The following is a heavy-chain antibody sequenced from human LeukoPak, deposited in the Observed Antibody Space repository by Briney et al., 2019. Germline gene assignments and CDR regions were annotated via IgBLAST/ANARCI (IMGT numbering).Heavy chain of an antibody. CDR3: ASRGGYSLSDY. V-gene: IGHV3-30*04. CDR2: ISYDGSNK. D-gene: IGHD5-18*01. CDR1: GFTFSSYA. Sequence: PGRSLRLSCAASGFTFSSYAMHWVRQAPGKGLEWVAVISYDGSNKYYADSVKGRFTISRDNSKNTLYLQMNSLRAEDTAVYYCASRGGYSLSDYWGQGTLVTVSS. J-gene: IGHJ4*02.